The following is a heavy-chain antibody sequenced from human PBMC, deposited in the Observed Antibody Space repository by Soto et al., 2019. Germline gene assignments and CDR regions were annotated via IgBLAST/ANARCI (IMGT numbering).Heavy chain of an antibody. D-gene: IGHD1-1*01. CDR1: GGSISSYY. CDR2: IYYSGST. V-gene: IGHV4-59*01. J-gene: IGHJ6*03. Sequence: SETLSLTCTVSGGSISSYYWSWIRQPPGKGLEWIGYIYYSGSTNYNPSLKSRVTISVDTSKNQFSLKLSSVTAADTAVYYCASGGGNDVPLAYYMDVWGKGTTVTVSS. CDR3: ASGGGNDVPLAYYMDV.